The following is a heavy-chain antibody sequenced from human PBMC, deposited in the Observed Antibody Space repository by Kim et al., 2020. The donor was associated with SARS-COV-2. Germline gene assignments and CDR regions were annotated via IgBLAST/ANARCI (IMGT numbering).Heavy chain of an antibody. CDR3: ARVSSGNYLF. CDR2: IYHGGST. Sequence: SETLSLTCAVSGGSISSDAWWSWVRQPPGKGLEWIGEIYHGGSTNYSPSLESRVTISVDKSKSQFSLKVNSVTAADTAVYYCARVSSGNYLFWGQGTTVT. V-gene: IGHV4-4*02. J-gene: IGHJ6*02. CDR1: GGSISSDAW. D-gene: IGHD1-26*01.